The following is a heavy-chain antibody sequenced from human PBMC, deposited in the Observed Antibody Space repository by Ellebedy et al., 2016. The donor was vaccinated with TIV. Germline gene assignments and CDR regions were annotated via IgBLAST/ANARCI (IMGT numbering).Heavy chain of an antibody. Sequence: GESLKISXAASGFSFDYYFMSWIRQAPGEGLEWVSHISTSGSLRYYADSVKGRFTISRDNARKSLFLQMDSLRLDDTAIYYCAALRSSSRFDYWGQGILVTASS. CDR1: GFSFDYYF. V-gene: IGHV3-11*01. J-gene: IGHJ4*02. CDR3: AALRSSSRFDY. CDR2: ISTSGSLR. D-gene: IGHD6-6*01.